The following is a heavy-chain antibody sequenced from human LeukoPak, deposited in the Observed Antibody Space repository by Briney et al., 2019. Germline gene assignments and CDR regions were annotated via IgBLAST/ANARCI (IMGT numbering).Heavy chain of an antibody. CDR1: GFTFSNYA. CDR2: ISSSGDNA. D-gene: IGHD1-26*01. V-gene: IGHV3-23*01. J-gene: IGHJ6*02. Sequence: GGSLRHSCAASGFTFSNYAMNWVRQAPGKGLEWVSHISSSGDNAYYADSVRGRFTISRDKSKNTVSLQMNSLRGEDTAVYYCAKDVRVGGGGMDVWGQGTPVTVSS. CDR3: AKDVRVGGGGMDV.